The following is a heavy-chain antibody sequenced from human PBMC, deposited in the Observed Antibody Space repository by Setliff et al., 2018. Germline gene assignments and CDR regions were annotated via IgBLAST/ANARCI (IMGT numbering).Heavy chain of an antibody. Sequence: GGSLRLSCAASGFTISNYWMHWVRQAPGQGLVWVSRSNSDGSSTTYADSVKGRFTISRDNAKNTLYLQMNSRRAEDTAVYYCARDLSGRSDYWGQGTLVTVSS. CDR2: SNSDGSST. D-gene: IGHD3-3*01. V-gene: IGHV3-74*03. CDR1: GFTISNYW. CDR3: ARDLSGRSDY. J-gene: IGHJ4*02.